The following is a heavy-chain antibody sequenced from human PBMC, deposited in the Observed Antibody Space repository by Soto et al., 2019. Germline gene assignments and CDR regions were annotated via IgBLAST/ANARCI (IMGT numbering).Heavy chain of an antibody. V-gene: IGHV4-59*01. CDR3: ARDVNRGKGHFDY. J-gene: IGHJ4*02. CDR2: IYYSGST. D-gene: IGHD3-10*01. CDR1: GGSISSYY. Sequence: SETLSLTCTVSGGSISSYYWSWIRQPPGKGLEWIGYIYYSGSTNYNPSLKSRVTISVDTSKNQFSLKLSSVTAADTAVYYCARDVNRGKGHFDYWGQGTLVTVSS.